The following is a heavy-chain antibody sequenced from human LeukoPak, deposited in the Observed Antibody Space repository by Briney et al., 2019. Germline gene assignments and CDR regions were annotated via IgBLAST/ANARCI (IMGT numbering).Heavy chain of an antibody. CDR3: ARVGCSSTSCPNWFDP. J-gene: IGHJ5*02. D-gene: IGHD2-2*01. Sequence: SETLSLTCTVSGGSISSDYWSWIRHPPGKGLEGIGYIYYSGSTNSNPSLKSRVTISVDTSKDQFSLKLTSVTAADTAVYYCARVGCSSTSCPNWFDPWGQGTLVTVSS. CDR2: IYYSGST. CDR1: GGSISSDY. V-gene: IGHV4-59*01.